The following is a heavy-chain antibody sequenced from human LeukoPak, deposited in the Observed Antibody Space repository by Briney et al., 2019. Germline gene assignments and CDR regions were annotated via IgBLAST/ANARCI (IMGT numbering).Heavy chain of an antibody. CDR3: ARGRSSGWYDRRGRYFDY. Sequence: NASETLSLTCTVSGGSISSTIYYWGWIRQTPGKGLEWIGSINYSGSTYYNPSLKSRVTISVDTSKNQFSLKLSSVTAADTAVYYCARGRSSGWYDRRGRYFDYWGQGTLVTVSS. CDR1: GGSISSTIYY. V-gene: IGHV4-39*07. CDR2: INYSGST. D-gene: IGHD6-19*01. J-gene: IGHJ4*02.